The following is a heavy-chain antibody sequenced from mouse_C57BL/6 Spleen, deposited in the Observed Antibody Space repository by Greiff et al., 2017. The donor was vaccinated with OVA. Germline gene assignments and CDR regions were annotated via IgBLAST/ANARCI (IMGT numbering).Heavy chain of an antibody. CDR3: ARYYYSSYYFDY. D-gene: IGHD2-12*01. Sequence: QVQLQQSGAELVRPGASVKLSCKASGYTFTDYYINWVKQRPGQGLEWIARIYPGSGNTYYNEKFKGKATLTAEKSSSTAYMQRSSLTSEDSAVYFCARYYYSSYYFDYWGQGTTLTVSS. CDR1: GYTFTDYY. CDR2: IYPGSGNT. J-gene: IGHJ2*01. V-gene: IGHV1-76*01.